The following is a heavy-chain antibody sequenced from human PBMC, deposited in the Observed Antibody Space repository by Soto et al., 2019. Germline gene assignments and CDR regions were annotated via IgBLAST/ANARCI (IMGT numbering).Heavy chain of an antibody. V-gene: IGHV5-51*01. CDR3: ARRQVSSGWPPAGGMDV. J-gene: IGHJ6*02. Sequence: GGSLRLSCKGSGYSFTSYWIGWVRQMPGKGLEWMGIIYPGDSDTRYSPSFQGQVTISADKSISTAYLQWSSLKASDTAMYYCARRQVSSGWPPAGGMDVWGQGTTVTVSS. CDR1: GYSFTSYW. D-gene: IGHD6-19*01. CDR2: IYPGDSDT.